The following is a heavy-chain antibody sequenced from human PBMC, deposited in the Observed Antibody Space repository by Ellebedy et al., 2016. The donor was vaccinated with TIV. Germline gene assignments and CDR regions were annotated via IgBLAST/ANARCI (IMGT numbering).Heavy chain of an antibody. CDR2: ISSSSSYI. V-gene: IGHV3-21*01. D-gene: IGHD6-19*01. J-gene: IGHJ4*02. Sequence: GESLKISXAASGFTFSSYSMNWVRQSPGKGLEWVSSISSSSSYIYYADSVKGRFTISRDNAKNSLYLQMNSLRAEDTAVYYCARGLYSSGWYWNYWGQGTLVTVSS. CDR1: GFTFSSYS. CDR3: ARGLYSSGWYWNY.